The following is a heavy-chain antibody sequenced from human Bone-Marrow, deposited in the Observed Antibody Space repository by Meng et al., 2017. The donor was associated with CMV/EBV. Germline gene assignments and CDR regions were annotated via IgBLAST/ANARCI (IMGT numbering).Heavy chain of an antibody. CDR2: VHSGGTST. Sequence: SGFAVGGDAVARSRQAPGKGLEWVSVVHSGGTSTYCADSVKGRFAISRDNSKNTLYLQMDSLRAEDTAVYYCAKGQVKQWLEWYFDLWGRGTLVTVSS. D-gene: IGHD6-19*01. CDR1: GFAVGGDA. CDR3: AKGQVKQWLEWYFDL. J-gene: IGHJ2*01. V-gene: IGHV3-23*03.